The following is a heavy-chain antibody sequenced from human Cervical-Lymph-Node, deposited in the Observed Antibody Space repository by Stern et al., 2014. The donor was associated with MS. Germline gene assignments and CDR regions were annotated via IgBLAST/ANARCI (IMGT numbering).Heavy chain of an antibody. J-gene: IGHJ5*02. Sequence: QVQLVESGPGLVKPSQTLSLTCTVSGGSISSSGYYWSWLRQPPDKGLEWFGRIHDSGSTYYNPSLKSPVTISMDPANNQFSPKLPSVTAADTAVYYCATTRWDLFTWNWFDPWGQGTLVTVSS. CDR1: GGSISSSGYY. CDR2: IHDSGST. CDR3: ATTRWDLFTWNWFDP. V-gene: IGHV4-61*02. D-gene: IGHD1-26*01.